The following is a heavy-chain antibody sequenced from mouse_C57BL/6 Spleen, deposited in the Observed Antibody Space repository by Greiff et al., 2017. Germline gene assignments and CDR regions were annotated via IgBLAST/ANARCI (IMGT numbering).Heavy chain of an antibody. J-gene: IGHJ2*01. CDR1: GYTFTSYW. Sequence: QVQLQQPGAELVRPGSSVKLSCKASGYTFTSYWMDWVKQRPGQGLEWIGNIYPSDSETHYNQKFKDKATLTVDKSSSTAYMQLSSLTSEDSAVYYCARGGYYGSSYGENFDYWGQGTTLTVSS. D-gene: IGHD1-1*01. CDR3: ARGGYYGSSYGENFDY. CDR2: IYPSDSET. V-gene: IGHV1-61*01.